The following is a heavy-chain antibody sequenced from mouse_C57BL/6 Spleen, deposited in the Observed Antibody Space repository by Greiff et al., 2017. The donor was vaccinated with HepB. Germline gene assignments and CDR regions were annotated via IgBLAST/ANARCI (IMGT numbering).Heavy chain of an antibody. V-gene: IGHV1-42*01. D-gene: IGHD1-1*01. CDR3: APYYDGSSLYFDY. J-gene: IGHJ2*01. CDR1: GYSFTGYY. Sequence: EVKLQESGPELVKPGASVKISCKASGYSFTGYYMNWVKQSPEKSLEWIGEINPSTGGTTYNQKFKAKATLTVDKSSSTAYMQLKRLTSEDSAVYYCAPYYDGSSLYFDYWGQGTTLTVSS. CDR2: INPSTGGT.